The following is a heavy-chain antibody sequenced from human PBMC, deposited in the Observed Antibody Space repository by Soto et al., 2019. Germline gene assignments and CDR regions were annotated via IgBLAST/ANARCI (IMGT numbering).Heavy chain of an antibody. V-gene: IGHV3-33*01. D-gene: IGHD3-22*01. Sequence: HPGGSLRLSCAASGFTFTSYGIHWVRQAPGKGLEWVAVIWNDGSNKYYADSVKGRFTISRDDFKNTLYLQMNSLRAEDTAVYYCATSYYSDNPYFDSWGQGALVTVSS. CDR2: IWNDGSNK. J-gene: IGHJ4*02. CDR1: GFTFTSYG. CDR3: ATSYYSDNPYFDS.